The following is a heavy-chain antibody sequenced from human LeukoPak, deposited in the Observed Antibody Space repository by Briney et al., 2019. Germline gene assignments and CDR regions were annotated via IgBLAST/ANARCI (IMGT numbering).Heavy chain of an antibody. V-gene: IGHV3-66*01. CDR2: LYSGGVT. CDR1: GFTFSSYS. D-gene: IGHD6-13*01. Sequence: GRSLRLSCAASGFTFSSYSMNWVRQAPGKGLEWVSVLYSGGVTYSADSVKGRFTISRNISKNTLYLQMNSLRAEDTAVYYCARELTSSSCFDPWGQGTLVTVSS. CDR3: ARELTSSSCFDP. J-gene: IGHJ5*02.